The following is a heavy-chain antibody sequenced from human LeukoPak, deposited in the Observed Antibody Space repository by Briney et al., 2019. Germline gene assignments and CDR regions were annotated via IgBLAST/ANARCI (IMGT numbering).Heavy chain of an antibody. CDR2: INQSGST. CDR1: GGSFSGYY. D-gene: IGHD2-2*02. V-gene: IGHV4-34*01. CDR3: ARGFSYCSSTSCYTGYFDY. Sequence: SETLSLTCAVYGGSFSGYYWSWIRQPPGKGLEWIGEINQSGSTNYNPSLKSRVTISVDTSKNQFSLKLSSVTAADTAVYYCARGFSYCSSTSCYTGYFDYWGQGTLVTVSS. J-gene: IGHJ4*02.